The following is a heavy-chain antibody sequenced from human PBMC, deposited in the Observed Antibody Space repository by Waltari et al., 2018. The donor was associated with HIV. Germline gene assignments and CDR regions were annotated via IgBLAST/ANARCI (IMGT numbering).Heavy chain of an antibody. CDR2: IIPIFGTA. J-gene: IGHJ4*02. D-gene: IGHD3-22*01. V-gene: IGHV1-69*01. CDR3: AGGPSGDYYDSSGPGDY. CDR1: GGTFSSYA. Sequence: QVQLVQSGAEVKKPGSSVKVSCKASGGTFSSYAISWVRQAPGQGLEWMGGIIPIFGTANYAQKFQGRVTITADESTSTAYMELSSLRSEDTAVYYCAGGPSGDYYDSSGPGDYWGQGTLVTVSP.